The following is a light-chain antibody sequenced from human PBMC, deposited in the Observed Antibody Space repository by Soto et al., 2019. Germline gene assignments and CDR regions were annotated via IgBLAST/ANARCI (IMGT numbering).Light chain of an antibody. V-gene: IGLV1-47*01. Sequence: QSVLTQPPSASGTPGQRVTISCSGSSSNIGSNYVYWYQQLPGTAPKLLIYRNNQQPSGVPARFSGSKSGTSASLVISGLGSEDEADYYCAAWDDSLSGVVFGGGTKLTVL. J-gene: IGLJ2*01. CDR1: SSNIGSNY. CDR2: RNN. CDR3: AAWDDSLSGVV.